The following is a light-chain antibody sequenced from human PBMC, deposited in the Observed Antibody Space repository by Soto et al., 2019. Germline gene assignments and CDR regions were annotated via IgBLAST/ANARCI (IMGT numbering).Light chain of an antibody. CDR3: LQVISYM. CDR1: QSLVYSVGNTY. Sequence: IVLTQSPLSLSVTLGHPASISCRSSQSLVYSVGNTYLNWFHQRPGQSPRRLIHKVSNRDSVVRERCSGSVSDIDCKLSICRVEADDVRVFYCLQVISYMFGQATRVEI. J-gene: IGKJ1*01. V-gene: IGKV2-30*01. CDR2: KVS.